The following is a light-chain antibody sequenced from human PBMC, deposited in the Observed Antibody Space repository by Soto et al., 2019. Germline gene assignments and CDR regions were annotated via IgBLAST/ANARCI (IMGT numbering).Light chain of an antibody. J-gene: IGKJ3*01. CDR3: QQYNKWPPLT. Sequence: EIVMTQSPATLSVSPGERATLSCRASQRVTSNLALYQQKPGQAPRLLIYGASSRATGIPARFSGSGYGTEFTLTLSSLQTEDFAVYYCQQYNKWPPLTLGAGTKVDIK. CDR1: QRVTSN. CDR2: GAS. V-gene: IGKV3-15*01.